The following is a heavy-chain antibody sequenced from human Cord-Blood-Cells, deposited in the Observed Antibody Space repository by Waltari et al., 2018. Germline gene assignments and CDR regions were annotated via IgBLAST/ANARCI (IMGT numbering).Heavy chain of an antibody. CDR3: ARGPYDFWSGSPGWFDP. CDR2: IIPIFCTA. J-gene: IGHJ5*02. CDR1: GGTFSSYA. V-gene: IGHV1-69*06. D-gene: IGHD3-3*01. Sequence: QVQLVQSGAEVKKPGSSVKVSCKASGGTFSSYALSWVRHAPGQGLEWMGGIIPIFCTANYAQKFQGRVTITADKSTSTAYMELSSLRSEDTAVYYCARGPYDFWSGSPGWFDPWGQGTLVTVSS.